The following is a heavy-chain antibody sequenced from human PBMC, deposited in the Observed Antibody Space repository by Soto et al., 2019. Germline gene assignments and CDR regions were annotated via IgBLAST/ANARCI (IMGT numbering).Heavy chain of an antibody. D-gene: IGHD2-2*01. CDR2: ISTYNGVT. CDR1: GYTFTRSG. CDR3: ARGVPAAMPAFDI. V-gene: IGHV1-18*01. Sequence: ASVKVSCKASGYTFTRSGISWVRQAPGQGLEWMGWISTYNGVTNYAQTLQGRVTMTADKSTSTAYMELRSLRSEDTAVYYCARGVPAAMPAFDIWGQGTMVTVSS. J-gene: IGHJ3*02.